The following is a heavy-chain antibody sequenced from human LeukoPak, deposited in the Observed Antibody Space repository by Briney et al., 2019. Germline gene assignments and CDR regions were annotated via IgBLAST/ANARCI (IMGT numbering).Heavy chain of an antibody. CDR2: ISSTGTYT. V-gene: IGHV3-64*01. CDR3: ARGPTVTSFNAFDM. J-gene: IGHJ3*02. CDR1: GFTFSDYG. Sequence: GGSLRLSCVGSGFTFSDYGIYWVRQAPGKGLEHVSAISSTGTYTYYAHSVRGRFTISRDNSKNTLSLQMGSLRAEDMAVYYCARGPTVTSFNAFDMWGQGTMVTVSS. D-gene: IGHD4-17*01.